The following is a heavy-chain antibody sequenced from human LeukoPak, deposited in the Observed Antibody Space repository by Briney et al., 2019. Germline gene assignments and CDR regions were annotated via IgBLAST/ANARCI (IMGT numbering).Heavy chain of an antibody. CDR1: GGSFSSYA. CDR2: IIPIFGTA. Sequence: SVKVSCKASGGSFSSYAISWVRQAPGQGLEWMGGIIPIFGTANYAQKFQGRVTITADKSTSTAYMELSSLRSEDTAVYYCARDSSSGWYEGFDYWGQGTLVTVSS. D-gene: IGHD6-19*01. V-gene: IGHV1-69*06. J-gene: IGHJ4*02. CDR3: ARDSSSGWYEGFDY.